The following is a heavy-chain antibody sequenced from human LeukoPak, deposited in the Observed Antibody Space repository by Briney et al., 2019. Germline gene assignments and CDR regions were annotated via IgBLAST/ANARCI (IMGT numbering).Heavy chain of an antibody. CDR3: AKEREAAGTWFYFDY. V-gene: IGHV3-23*01. CDR1: GFTFSNYA. D-gene: IGHD6-13*01. CDR2: ISGSGATT. J-gene: IGHJ4*02. Sequence: GGSPRLSCAASGFTFSNYAMSWVRQAPGKGLEWVSGISGSGATTYQTDSVKGRFTITRDNSRDTLYLQMNSLRAEDTAVYYCAKEREAAGTWFYFDYWGQGTLVTVSS.